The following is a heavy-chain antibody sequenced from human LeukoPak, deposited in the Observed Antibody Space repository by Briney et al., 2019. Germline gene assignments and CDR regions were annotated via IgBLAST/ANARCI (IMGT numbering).Heavy chain of an antibody. CDR1: GFTFNNYA. J-gene: IGHJ6*02. V-gene: IGHV3-23*01. CDR2: VSGRGDGT. Sequence: GGSLRLSCAASGFTFNNYAMTWVRQAPGKGLEWVSAVSGRGDGTYYANSVKGRFTISRDNSKNTLYLEMNSLRAEDTAVYHCANAPSAATNYYYGMDVWGQGTTVTVSS. D-gene: IGHD2-15*01. CDR3: ANAPSAATNYYYGMDV.